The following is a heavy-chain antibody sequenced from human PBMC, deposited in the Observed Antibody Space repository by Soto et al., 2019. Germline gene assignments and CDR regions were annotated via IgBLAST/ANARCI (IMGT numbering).Heavy chain of an antibody. J-gene: IGHJ4*02. CDR3: ARGPSWLRLGDLSYMFDY. V-gene: IGHV3-30-3*01. CDR2: ISYDGSNK. D-gene: IGHD3-16*02. Sequence: QVQLVESGGGVVQPGRSLRLSCAASGFTFSTHGLHWVRQPPGKGLEWVAVISYDGSNKYYTDSVKGRFTISRDNSKNTLYLQMKSLRAEDTAVYYCARGPSWLRLGDLSYMFDYWGQGTLVTVSS. CDR1: GFTFSTHG.